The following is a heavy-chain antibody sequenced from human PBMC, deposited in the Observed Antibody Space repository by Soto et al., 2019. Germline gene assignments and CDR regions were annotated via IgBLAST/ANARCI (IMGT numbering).Heavy chain of an antibody. Sequence: SVKVSCKASGGTFSSYAISWVRQAPGQGLEWMGGIIPIFGTANYAQKSQGRVTITADESTSTAYMELSSLRSEDTAVYYCARRITIFSWFDPWGQGTLVTVSS. V-gene: IGHV1-69*13. D-gene: IGHD3-3*01. CDR3: ARRITIFSWFDP. CDR2: IIPIFGTA. J-gene: IGHJ5*02. CDR1: GGTFSSYA.